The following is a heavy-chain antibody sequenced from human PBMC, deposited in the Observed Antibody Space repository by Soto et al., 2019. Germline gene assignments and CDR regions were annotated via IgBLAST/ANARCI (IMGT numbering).Heavy chain of an antibody. CDR3: AKEVWSGPMDV. D-gene: IGHD3-3*01. Sequence: QVQLVESGGGVVQPGRSLRLSCAASGFTFSSYGMHWVRQAPGKGLEWVAVISYDGSNKYYADSVKGRVTISRDNSKNTLYLQISSLRAVDTAVYYCAKEVWSGPMDVWGQGTAVTVSS. J-gene: IGHJ6*02. CDR2: ISYDGSNK. CDR1: GFTFSSYG. V-gene: IGHV3-30*18.